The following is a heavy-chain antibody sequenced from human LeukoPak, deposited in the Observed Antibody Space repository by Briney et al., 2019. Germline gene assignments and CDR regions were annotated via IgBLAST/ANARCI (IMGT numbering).Heavy chain of an antibody. CDR3: ATDLWAGFSAQLRV. Sequence: ASVKVSCKASGYTFTGYYMHWVRQAPGKGLEWMGGFDPEDGETIYAQKFQGRVTMTEDTSTDTAYMELSSLRSEDTAVYYCATDLWAGFSAQLRVWGQGTLVTVSS. CDR1: GYTFTGYY. D-gene: IGHD5-18*01. CDR2: FDPEDGET. J-gene: IGHJ4*02. V-gene: IGHV1-24*01.